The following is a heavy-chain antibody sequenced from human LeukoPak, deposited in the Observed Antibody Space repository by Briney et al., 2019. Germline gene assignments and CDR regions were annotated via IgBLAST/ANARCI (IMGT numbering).Heavy chain of an antibody. D-gene: IGHD5-18*01. J-gene: IGHJ4*02. Sequence: GGSLRLSCAASGFIFSSCDMSWVRQAPGKGLEWVSAVSGSGGSTYYADSVKGRFTISRDNSKNTLYLQMNSLRAEDTAVYYCAKDIDTALAFDFWGQGTLVTVSS. V-gene: IGHV3-23*01. CDR1: GFIFSSCD. CDR2: VSGSGGST. CDR3: AKDIDTALAFDF.